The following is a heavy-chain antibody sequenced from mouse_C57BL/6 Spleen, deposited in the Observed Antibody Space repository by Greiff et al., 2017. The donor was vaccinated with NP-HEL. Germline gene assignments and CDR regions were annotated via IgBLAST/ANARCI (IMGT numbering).Heavy chain of an antibody. V-gene: IGHV1-81*01. CDR3: ARIHYGNYEDYYAMDY. Sequence: VQLQQSGAELARPGASVKLSCKASGYTFTSYGISWVKQRTGQGLEWIGEIYPRSGNNYYNEKFKGKATLTADKSSSTAYRELRSLTSEDSAVYFCARIHYGNYEDYYAMDYWGQGTSVTVSS. CDR1: GYTFTSYG. CDR2: IYPRSGNN. D-gene: IGHD2-1*01. J-gene: IGHJ4*01.